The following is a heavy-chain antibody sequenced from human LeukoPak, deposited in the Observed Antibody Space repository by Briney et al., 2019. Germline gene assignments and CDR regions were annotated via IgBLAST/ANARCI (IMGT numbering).Heavy chain of an antibody. CDR3: AHLPIVGATDVFHI. D-gene: IGHD1-26*01. CDR2: FNWNGGST. J-gene: IGHJ3*02. CDR1: GFTFDDYG. V-gene: IGHV3-20*04. Sequence: GGSLRPSCAASGFTFDDYGMSWVRQPPGKGLGWVTGFNWNGGSTGYADSVKGRFTFSKDNAKNSLYLQLNSLRAEDTALYYCAHLPIVGATDVFHIWGQGTMVTVSS.